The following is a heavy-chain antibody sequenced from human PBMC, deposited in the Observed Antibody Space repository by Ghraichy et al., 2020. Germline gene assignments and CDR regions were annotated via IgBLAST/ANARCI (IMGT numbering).Heavy chain of an antibody. V-gene: IGHV4-59*01. CDR3: ARAYSSSWYSDY. Sequence: SETLSLTCTVSGGSISTYYWSWIRQPPGKGLEWIGYIFYSGSTNYNPSLKSRVTISVDTSKNQFSLKLSSVTAADTAVYYCARAYSSSWYSDYWGQGTLVTVSS. D-gene: IGHD6-13*01. CDR1: GGSISTYY. J-gene: IGHJ4*02. CDR2: IFYSGST.